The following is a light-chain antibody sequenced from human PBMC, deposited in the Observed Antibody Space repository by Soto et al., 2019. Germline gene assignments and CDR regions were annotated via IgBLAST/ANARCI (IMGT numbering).Light chain of an antibody. J-gene: IGKJ2*01. V-gene: IGKV1-33*01. CDR3: QQYYAVPPYA. CDR1: PDVYIY. Sequence: QLTQSPASLSASIGDRVTITCQASPDVYIYLNWYQQKPGKAPTLLIYDASNVETGVPSRFSGTGSGTHFILSISSLEAEDFATYYCQQYYAVPPYAFGQGTKLEI. CDR2: DAS.